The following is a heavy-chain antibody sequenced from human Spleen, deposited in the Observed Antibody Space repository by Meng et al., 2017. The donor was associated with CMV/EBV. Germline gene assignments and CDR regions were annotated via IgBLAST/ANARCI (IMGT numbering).Heavy chain of an antibody. CDR3: ARASTTRHYYYYYGMDV. Sequence: SETLSLTCIVSGDSISSSHYYWGWIRQPPGKGLEWIGEIYNGRNTYYKPSLKSRVTISVDTSKNQFSLRLSSVTAADTAVYYCARASTTRHYYYYYGMDVWGQGTTVTVSS. V-gene: IGHV4-39*07. D-gene: IGHD4-11*01. CDR2: IYNGRNT. J-gene: IGHJ6*02. CDR1: GDSISSSHYY.